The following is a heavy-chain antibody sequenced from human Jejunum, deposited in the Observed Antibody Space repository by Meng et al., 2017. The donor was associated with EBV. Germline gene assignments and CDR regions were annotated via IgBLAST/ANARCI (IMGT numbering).Heavy chain of an antibody. V-gene: IGHV1-46*01. J-gene: IGHJ4*02. Sequence: QVPLVQSGAEAKKPXASPTVSCKASGYTFTTYYMHWVRQAPGQGLEWMGIMSPSGGSTSYAQKFQGRVIMTRDTSTSTVYMELSSLRSEDTAMYYCARVLGGSYVLSHWGQGTLGTVSS. CDR3: ARVLGGSYVLSH. CDR2: MSPSGGST. D-gene: IGHD1-26*01. CDR1: GYTFTTYY.